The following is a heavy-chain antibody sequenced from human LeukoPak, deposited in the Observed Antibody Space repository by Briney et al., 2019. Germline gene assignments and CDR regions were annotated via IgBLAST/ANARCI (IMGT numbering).Heavy chain of an antibody. Sequence: AASVKVSCKASGYTFTSYGISWVRQAPGQGLEWMGWISAYNGNTNYAQKLQGRVTMTTDTSTSTAYTELRSLRSDDTAVYYCARDRIAAAGTSLYNWFDPWGQGTLVTVSS. V-gene: IGHV1-18*04. J-gene: IGHJ5*02. D-gene: IGHD6-13*01. CDR2: ISAYNGNT. CDR3: ARDRIAAAGTSLYNWFDP. CDR1: GYTFTSYG.